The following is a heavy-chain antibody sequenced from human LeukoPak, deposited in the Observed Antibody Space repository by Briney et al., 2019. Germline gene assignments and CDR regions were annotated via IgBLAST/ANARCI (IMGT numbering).Heavy chain of an antibody. D-gene: IGHD6-13*01. CDR3: AKDVEWEGSSWSDYYYYYGMDV. CDR1: GFTFSILD. CDR2: ISGNGGRT. J-gene: IGHJ6*02. Sequence: GGSLRLSCAASGFTFSILDMSWVRQAPGKGLEWVSAISGNGGRTYYADSVKGRFTISRDNFKNTLYLQMNSLRAEDTAVYYCAKDVEWEGSSWSDYYYYYGMDVWGQGTTVTVSS. V-gene: IGHV3-23*01.